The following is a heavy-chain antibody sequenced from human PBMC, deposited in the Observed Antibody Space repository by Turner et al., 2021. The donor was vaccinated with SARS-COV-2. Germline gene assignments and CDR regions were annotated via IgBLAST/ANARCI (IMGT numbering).Heavy chain of an antibody. CDR2: IYSGGST. J-gene: IGHJ4*02. D-gene: IGHD4-17*01. V-gene: IGHV3-53*01. CDR3: ARDYGDYYFDY. Sequence: EVQLVESGGGLIQPGGSLRLSCAASGFTVSSNYMSWVRQAPGKGVEWVSVIYSGGSTYYADSVKGRFTISRDNTKNTLYLQMNSLGAEDTAVYYCARDYGDYYFDYWGQGTLVTVSS. CDR1: GFTVSSNY.